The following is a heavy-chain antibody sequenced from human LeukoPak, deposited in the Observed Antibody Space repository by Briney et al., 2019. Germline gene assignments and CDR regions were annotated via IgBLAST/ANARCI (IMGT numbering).Heavy chain of an antibody. CDR2: MNQDGSEK. CDR3: ARDRTADG. Sequence: GGSLRLSCAASGFTFSTCWMSWLRQAPGQGLEWVANMNQDGSEKYYVDSVKGRFTISRDNAKNSVYLQMNSLRAEDTAVYYCARDRTADGWGQGTLVTVSS. CDR1: GFTFSTCW. V-gene: IGHV3-7*01. J-gene: IGHJ4*02.